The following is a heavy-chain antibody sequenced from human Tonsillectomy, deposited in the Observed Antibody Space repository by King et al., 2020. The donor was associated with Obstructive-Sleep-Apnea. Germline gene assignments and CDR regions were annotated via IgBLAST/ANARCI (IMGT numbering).Heavy chain of an antibody. CDR3: ARAQNNVGWSYFDY. Sequence: VQLQESGPGLVKSSETLFLTCNVSGYSIRNGFYWGWIRQPPGKGLEWIASFYYVGVPHHNPPLKSRFTISADTSKNQVYLRLSFVTAADTAIYYCARAQNNVGWSYFDYWGQGTLVTVSS. V-gene: IGHV4-38-2*02. J-gene: IGHJ4*02. CDR2: FYYVGVP. CDR1: GYSIRNGFY. D-gene: IGHD6-19*01.